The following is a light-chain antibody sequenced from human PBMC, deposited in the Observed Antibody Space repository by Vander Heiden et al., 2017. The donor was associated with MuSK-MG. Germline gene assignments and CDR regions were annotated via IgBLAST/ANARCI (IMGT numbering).Light chain of an antibody. CDR2: EDN. J-gene: IGLJ2*01. CDR1: SGSIASNY. CDR3: QSYDSIPVV. Sequence: FMLTQPHSVSGSPGKTVTISCTRSSGSIASNYVQWYQQRPGSPPTTVIYEDNQRPSGVPDRFSCSIDSSSNSASLTITGLKTEDEADYYCQSYDSIPVVFGGGTKLTVL. V-gene: IGLV6-57*01.